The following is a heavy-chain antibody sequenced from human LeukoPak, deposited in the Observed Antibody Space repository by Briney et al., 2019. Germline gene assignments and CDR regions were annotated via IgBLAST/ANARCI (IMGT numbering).Heavy chain of an antibody. V-gene: IGHV1-46*01. CDR3: ARASRGTVTDIVYWYFDL. CDR2: INPSGGST. D-gene: IGHD4-17*01. J-gene: IGHJ2*01. Sequence: ASVKVSCKASGYTFTSYYMHWVRQAPGQGLEWMGIINPSGGSTSYAQKFQGRVTMTRDMSTSTVYMELSSLRSEDTAVYYCARASRGTVTDIVYWYFDLWGRGTLVTVSS. CDR1: GYTFTSYY.